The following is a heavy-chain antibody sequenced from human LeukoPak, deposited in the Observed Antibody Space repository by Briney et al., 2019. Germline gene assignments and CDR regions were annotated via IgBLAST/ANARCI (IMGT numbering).Heavy chain of an antibody. D-gene: IGHD2-15*01. CDR2: VSSTGSAI. V-gene: IGHV3-48*04. CDR3: ARDRGYCSGGSCLGAFDI. Sequence: GGSLRLSCAASGFTFSRYSMSWVRQAPGKGLEWVSYVSSTGSAIYYADSVKGRFTISRDNAKNSLYLQMNSLRAEDTAVYYCARDRGYCSGGSCLGAFDIWGQGTMVTVSS. CDR1: GFTFSRYS. J-gene: IGHJ3*02.